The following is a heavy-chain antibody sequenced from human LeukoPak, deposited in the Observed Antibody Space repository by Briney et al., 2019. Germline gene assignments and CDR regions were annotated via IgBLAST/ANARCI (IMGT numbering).Heavy chain of an antibody. D-gene: IGHD6-13*01. CDR2: INPKNGDT. J-gene: IGHJ6*02. V-gene: IGHV1-2*04. Sequence: GASVKVSCKASGYSFTAYYMHLVRQAPGQGLEWMGWINPKNGDTNYAQRFQDWVTMTRDTSTSTVYMEVSRLRSDDTAVYYCARAAGSSWHYGMDVWGQGTTVTVSS. CDR3: ARAAGSSWHYGMDV. CDR1: GYSFTAYY.